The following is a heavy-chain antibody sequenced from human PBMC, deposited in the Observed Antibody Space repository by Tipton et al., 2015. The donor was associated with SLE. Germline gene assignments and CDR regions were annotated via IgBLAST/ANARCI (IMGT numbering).Heavy chain of an antibody. V-gene: IGHV3-48*04. CDR1: GFTFSSYS. J-gene: IGHJ3*02. CDR3: ARDHQSSLDAFDI. D-gene: IGHD1-26*01. CDR2: ISSSGSTI. Sequence: GSLRLSCAASGFTFSSYSMNWVRQAPGKGQEWVSYISSSGSTIYYADSVKGRFTISRDNAKNSLYLQMNSLRAEDTAVYYCARDHQSSLDAFDIWGQGTMVTVSS.